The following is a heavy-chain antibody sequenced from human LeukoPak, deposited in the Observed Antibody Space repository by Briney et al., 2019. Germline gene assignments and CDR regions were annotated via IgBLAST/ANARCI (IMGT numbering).Heavy chain of an antibody. V-gene: IGHV3-48*03. CDR3: AREGSGWDHYYFDY. CDR1: GFTFSSNE. D-gene: IGHD6-19*01. CDR2: ISSSGSTI. J-gene: IGHJ4*02. Sequence: GGSLRLSCAASGFTFSSNEMNWVRQAPGRGLEWVSYISSSGSTIYYADSVKGRFTISRDNAKNSLYLQMNSLRAEDTAVYYCAREGSGWDHYYFDYWGQGTLVTVSS.